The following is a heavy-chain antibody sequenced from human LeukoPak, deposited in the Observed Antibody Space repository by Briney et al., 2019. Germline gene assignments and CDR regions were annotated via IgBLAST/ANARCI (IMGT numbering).Heavy chain of an antibody. D-gene: IGHD2-2*01. CDR2: IYAGGAA. J-gene: IGHJ4*02. CDR3: ARSTSYHFDS. Sequence: GGSLRLSCAASGFTFSNYAMNWVRQAPGKGLEWVSVIYAGGAAYYADYVKGRFTISRDTSNNTLILQMHSLGVDDTAVYYCARSTSYHFDSWGQGTLVTVSS. CDR1: GFTFSNYA. V-gene: IGHV3-53*01.